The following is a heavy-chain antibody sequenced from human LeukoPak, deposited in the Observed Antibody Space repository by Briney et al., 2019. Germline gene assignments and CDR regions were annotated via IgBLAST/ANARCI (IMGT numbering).Heavy chain of an antibody. CDR1: GGSFSGYY. CDR2: INHSGST. CDR3: ARGQWFRAF. V-gene: IGHV4-34*01. D-gene: IGHD3-10*01. Sequence: PSQTLSLTCAVYGGSFSGYYWSWIRQPPGKGPEWIGEINHSGSTNYNPSLKSRVTISVDTSKNQFSLKMNSVTAADTAVYYCARGQWFRAFWSRGTPVTVSS. J-gene: IGHJ4*02.